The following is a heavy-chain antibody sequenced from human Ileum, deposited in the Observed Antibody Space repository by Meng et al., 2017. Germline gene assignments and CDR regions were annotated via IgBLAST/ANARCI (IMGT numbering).Heavy chain of an antibody. D-gene: IGHD5-24*01. Sequence: SQTLSLTCAISGHSVSSNSAAWNWIRQSPSRGLEWLGRTYYRSKWYNDYAVSVKSRITINPDTSKNQFSLQLNSVTPEDTAVYYCARDLNPTSRDGYNYISYYYYGMDVWGQGTTVTVSS. V-gene: IGHV6-1*01. CDR3: ARDLNPTSRDGYNYISYYYYGMDV. J-gene: IGHJ6*02. CDR2: TYYRSKWYN. CDR1: GHSVSSNSAA.